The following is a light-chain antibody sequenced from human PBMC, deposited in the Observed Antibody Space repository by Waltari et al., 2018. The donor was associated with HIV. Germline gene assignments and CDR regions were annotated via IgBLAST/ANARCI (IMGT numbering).Light chain of an antibody. CDR3: AAYAVSTKV. CDR1: IRDVGGSNY. J-gene: IGLJ1*01. V-gene: IGLV2-8*01. Sequence: QSALTQPPSASGSPGQSVTISCTGTIRDVGGSNYVTWYQLHPGKAPKLMIYEVSQRPSGVPDRFSGSKSGNTASLTVSGLQSEAEAYYFCAAYAVSTKVFGTGTKVTVL. CDR2: EVS.